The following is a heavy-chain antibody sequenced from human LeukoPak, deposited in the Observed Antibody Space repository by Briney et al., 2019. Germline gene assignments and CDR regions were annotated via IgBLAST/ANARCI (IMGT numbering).Heavy chain of an antibody. CDR2: IIPILGIA. D-gene: IGHD3-3*01. V-gene: IGHV1-69*04. J-gene: IGHJ6*02. Sequence: SVKVSCKASGGTFSSYAISWVRQAPGQGLEWMGRIIPILGIANYAQKFQGRVTITADKSTSTAYMELSSLRSEDTAVYYCAGERFLEWFNYYYYYGMDVWGQGTTVTVSS. CDR3: AGERFLEWFNYYYYYGMDV. CDR1: GGTFSSYA.